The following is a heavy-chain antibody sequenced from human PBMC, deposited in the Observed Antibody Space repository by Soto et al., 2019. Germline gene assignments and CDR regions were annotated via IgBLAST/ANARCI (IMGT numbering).Heavy chain of an antibody. J-gene: IGHJ3*02. CDR2: INPSGGST. V-gene: IGHV1-46*01. Sequence: ASVKVSCKASGYSFTTYFIHWVRQAPGQGLERMGMINPSGGSTSYAQKFQGRVTMTRDTSTSTVYMELSSLRSEDTAVYYCARDKSYDSSGYFFPDDAFDIWGQGTMVTVSS. CDR1: GYSFTTYF. D-gene: IGHD3-22*01. CDR3: ARDKSYDSSGYFFPDDAFDI.